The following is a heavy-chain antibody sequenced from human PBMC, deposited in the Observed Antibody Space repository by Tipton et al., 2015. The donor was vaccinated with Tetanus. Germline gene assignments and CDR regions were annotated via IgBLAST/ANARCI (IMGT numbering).Heavy chain of an antibody. CDR3: ARGPFAYDR. CDR2: IDHSGNT. CDR1: GGSLNDYY. V-gene: IGHV4-34*01. J-gene: IGHJ5*02. Sequence: LRLSCAVDGGSLNDYYWAWFRQPPGKGLEWIGEIDHSGNTRYNPSLKSRLTISVDTSKGQFSLKLSSVVAADTAVYYCARGPFAYDRWGQGALVTVSS.